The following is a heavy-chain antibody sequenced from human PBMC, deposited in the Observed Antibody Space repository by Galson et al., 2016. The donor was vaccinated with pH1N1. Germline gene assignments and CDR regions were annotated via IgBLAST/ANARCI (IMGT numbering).Heavy chain of an antibody. V-gene: IGHV1-46*01. Sequence: SVKVSCKAPKSTFTKYYIHWVRQAPGQGLEWMGIIDPRYDTTTYSQRFQGRVVLTRDTSTSTVYMEVSSLTSEDTAIYYCAQYSSSSGDRAWGQGTLVTVSS. CDR1: KSTFTKYY. D-gene: IGHD6-6*01. CDR2: IDPRYDTT. CDR3: AQYSSSSGDRA. J-gene: IGHJ4*02.